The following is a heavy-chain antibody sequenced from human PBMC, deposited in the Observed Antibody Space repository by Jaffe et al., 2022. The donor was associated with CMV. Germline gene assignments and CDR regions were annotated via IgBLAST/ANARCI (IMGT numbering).Heavy chain of an antibody. CDR2: IYWNDDK. Sequence: QITLKESGPTLVKPTQTLTLTCTFSGFSLSTSGVGVGWIRQPPGKALEWLALIYWNDDKRYSPSLKSRLTITKDTSKNQVVLTMTNMDPVDTATYYCAHLTIFGAKEPGYYYYYGMDVWGQGTTVTVSS. CDR1: GFSLSTSGVG. CDR3: AHLTIFGAKEPGYYYYYGMDV. D-gene: IGHD3-3*01. V-gene: IGHV2-5*01. J-gene: IGHJ6*02.